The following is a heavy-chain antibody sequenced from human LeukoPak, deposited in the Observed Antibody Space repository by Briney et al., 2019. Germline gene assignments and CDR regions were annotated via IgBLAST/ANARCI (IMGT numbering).Heavy chain of an antibody. CDR3: ARATGLRRGATGSCYFDY. V-gene: IGHV3-30-3*01. CDR1: GFTFSSYA. J-gene: IGHJ4*02. D-gene: IGHD4-17*01. Sequence: PGGSLRLSCAASGFTFSSYAMHWVRQAPGKGLEWVAVISYDGSNKYSADSVKGRFTISRDNSKNTLYLQMNSLRAEDTSVYYCARATGLRRGATGSCYFDYWGQGTLVTVSS. CDR2: ISYDGSNK.